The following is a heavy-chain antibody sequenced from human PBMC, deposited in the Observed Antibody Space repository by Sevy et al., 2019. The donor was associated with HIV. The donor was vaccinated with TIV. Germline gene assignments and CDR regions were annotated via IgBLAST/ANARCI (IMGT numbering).Heavy chain of an antibody. CDR2: IGLYNGNA. Sequence: ASVKVACKASGYNFMSDGISWVRQAPGQGLEWVGCIGLYNGNAHSAQKLKDRVTMTADTSTSTAYMELRSLRSDDTAVYYCARVPTYYYGSGTYFDYWGQGTLVTVSS. J-gene: IGHJ4*02. V-gene: IGHV1-18*01. CDR1: GYNFMSDG. CDR3: ARVPTYYYGSGTYFDY. D-gene: IGHD3-10*01.